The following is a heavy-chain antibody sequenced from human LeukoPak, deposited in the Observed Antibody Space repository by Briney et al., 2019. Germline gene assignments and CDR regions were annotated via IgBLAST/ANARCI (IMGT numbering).Heavy chain of an antibody. V-gene: IGHV5-51*01. CDR1: GYSFTSYW. CDR2: IYPGDSDT. J-gene: IGHJ6*02. CDR3: ARWGIRFLEWLSPHYYYYYGMDV. Sequence: GESLKISCKGSGYSFTSYWIGWVRQMPGKGLEWMGIIYPGDSDTRYSPSFQGQVTISADKSISTAYLQWSSLKASDTAMYYCARWGIRFLEWLSPHYYYYYGMDVWGQGTTVTASS. D-gene: IGHD3-3*01.